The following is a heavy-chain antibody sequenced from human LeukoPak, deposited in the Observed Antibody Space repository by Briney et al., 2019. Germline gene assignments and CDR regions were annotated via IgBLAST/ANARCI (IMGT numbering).Heavy chain of an antibody. J-gene: IGHJ4*02. CDR2: ISGSGGST. CDR1: GFTFSSYA. D-gene: IGHD3-22*01. Sequence: GGSLRLSCAASGFTFSSYAMSWVRQAPGKGLEWVSAISGSGGSTYYADSVKGRFTISRDNAKNSLYLQMNSLRAEDTALYYCASSLPTYYYDSSGYYAYWGQGTLVTVSS. V-gene: IGHV3-23*01. CDR3: ASSLPTYYYDSSGYYAY.